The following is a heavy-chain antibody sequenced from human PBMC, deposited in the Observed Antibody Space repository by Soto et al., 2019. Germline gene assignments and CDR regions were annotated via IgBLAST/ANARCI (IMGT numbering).Heavy chain of an antibody. J-gene: IGHJ3*02. V-gene: IGHV6-1*01. CDR2: TYYRSKRYN. Sequence: KQSQTLSLTCAISGDSVSSNSAAWNWIRQSPSRGLEWLRRTYYRSKRYNDYAVSVKSRITINPDTSKIQFSLQLNSVTPEYTAVYCCARSGDAFDIWGQGTMVTVSS. D-gene: IGHD6-25*01. CDR3: ARSGDAFDI. CDR1: GDSVSSNSAA.